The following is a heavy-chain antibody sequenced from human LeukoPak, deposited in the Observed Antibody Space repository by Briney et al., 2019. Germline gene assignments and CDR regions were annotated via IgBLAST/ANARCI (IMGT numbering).Heavy chain of an antibody. D-gene: IGHD2-15*01. V-gene: IGHV3-15*01. Sequence: GGSLRLSCAASGFTFSNAWMSWVRQAPGKGLEWVGRIKSKTDGGTTDYAAPVKGRFTISRDDSKSIAYLQMNSLKTEDTAVYYCTREYCSGGSCYDDAFDIWGQGTMVTVSS. CDR3: TREYCSGGSCYDDAFDI. J-gene: IGHJ3*02. CDR2: IKSKTDGGTT. CDR1: GFTFSNAW.